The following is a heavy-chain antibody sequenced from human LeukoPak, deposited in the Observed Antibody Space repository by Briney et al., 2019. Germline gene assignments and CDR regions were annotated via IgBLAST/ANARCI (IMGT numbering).Heavy chain of an antibody. CDR3: ARSLLWFGSHFDY. Sequence: SETLSLTCAVYGGSFSGYYWSWIRQPPGKGLEWIGEINHSGSTNYNPSLKSRVTISVDTSKNQFSLKLSSVTAADTAVYYCARSLLWFGSHFDYWGQGTLVTVPS. D-gene: IGHD3-10*01. V-gene: IGHV4-34*01. CDR1: GGSFSGYY. CDR2: INHSGST. J-gene: IGHJ4*02.